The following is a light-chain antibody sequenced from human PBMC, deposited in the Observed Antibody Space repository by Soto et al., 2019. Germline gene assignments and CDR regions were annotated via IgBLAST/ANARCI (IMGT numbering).Light chain of an antibody. CDR3: QSADSRGTAVV. V-gene: IGLV3-25*02. Sequence: SYELTQPPSVSVSPGQTAKITCSGDALPKQYAYWYQQKPGQAPVMLIYKDTEKPSGIPERFSGSSSGTTGTLTISGVQAEDEADYYCQSADSRGTAVVFGGGTKVTVL. CDR1: ALPKQY. J-gene: IGLJ2*01. CDR2: KDT.